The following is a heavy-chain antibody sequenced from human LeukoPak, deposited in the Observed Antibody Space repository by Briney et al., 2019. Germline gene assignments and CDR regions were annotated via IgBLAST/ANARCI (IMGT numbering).Heavy chain of an antibody. J-gene: IGHJ5*02. D-gene: IGHD2-2*01. CDR3: ARNRGCSSTGCYNWFDP. V-gene: IGHV4-31*03. Sequence: PSQTLSLTCTVSGGSISSGGYYWSWTRQHPGKGLEWIGYIYYTGSTYYNPSLKSRVTISVDTSKNQFSLKLSSVTAADTAVYCCARNRGCSSTGCYNWFDPWGQGTLVTVSS. CDR1: GGSISSGGYY. CDR2: IYYTGST.